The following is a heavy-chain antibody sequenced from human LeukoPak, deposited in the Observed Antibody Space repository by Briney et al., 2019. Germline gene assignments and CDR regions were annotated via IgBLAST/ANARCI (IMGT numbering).Heavy chain of an antibody. D-gene: IGHD6-6*01. CDR2: IRYDGSNK. CDR3: AKDRGYSSSSGYYYMDV. Sequence: PGGSLRLSCAASGFTFSSYGMHWVRQAPGKGLEWVAFIRYDGSNKYYADSAKGRFTISRDNSKNTLYLQMNSLRAEDTAVYYCAKDRGYSSSSGYYYMDVWGKGTTVTVSS. J-gene: IGHJ6*03. V-gene: IGHV3-30*02. CDR1: GFTFSSYG.